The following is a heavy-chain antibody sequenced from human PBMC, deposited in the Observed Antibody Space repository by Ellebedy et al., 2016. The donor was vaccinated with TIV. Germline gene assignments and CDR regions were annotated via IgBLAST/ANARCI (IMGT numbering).Heavy chain of an antibody. CDR2: ISTNGREK. V-gene: IGHV3-30*18. D-gene: IGHD1-26*01. Sequence: GESLKISCVASGFTLSTYGMHWVRQTPNKGLEWVAFISTNGREKYYITSVKGRFTISRDIYKNTLYLQMNRLRVDDTAVYYCTEEGGTSRGASGMDVWGQGTAVVVSS. CDR3: TEEGGTSRGASGMDV. J-gene: IGHJ6*02. CDR1: GFTLSTYG.